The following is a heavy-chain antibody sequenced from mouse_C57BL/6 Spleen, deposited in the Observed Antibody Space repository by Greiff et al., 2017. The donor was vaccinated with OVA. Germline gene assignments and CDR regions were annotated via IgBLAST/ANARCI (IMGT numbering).Heavy chain of an antibody. CDR1: GFTFSDFY. D-gene: IGHD2-5*01. CDR3: ARDADSNYGYFDV. CDR2: SRNKANDYTT. Sequence: EVKVVESGGGLVQSGRSLRLSCATSGFTFSDFYMEWVRQAPGKGLEWIAASRNKANDYTTEYSASVKGRFIVSRDTSQSILYLQMNALRAEDTAIYYCARDADSNYGYFDVWGTGTTVTVSS. V-gene: IGHV7-1*01. J-gene: IGHJ1*03.